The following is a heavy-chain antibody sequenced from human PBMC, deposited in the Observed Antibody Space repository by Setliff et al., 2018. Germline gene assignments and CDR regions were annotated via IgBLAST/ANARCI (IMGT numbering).Heavy chain of an antibody. J-gene: IGHJ4*02. CDR1: GFTFRNYA. D-gene: IGHD6-13*01. Sequence: ASVKVSCKASGFTFRNYAISWVRQAPGQGLEWMGWISAYNGDTTYTQNLQGRVTMTRDTSTSTIYLELNSLTSDDTAVYYCARGGVAAAGRKGVFEYWGQGTQVTVSS. CDR2: ISAYNGDT. V-gene: IGHV1-18*01. CDR3: ARGGVAAAGRKGVFEY.